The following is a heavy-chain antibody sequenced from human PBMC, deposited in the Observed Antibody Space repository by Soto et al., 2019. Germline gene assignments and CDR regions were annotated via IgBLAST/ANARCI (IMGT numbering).Heavy chain of an antibody. J-gene: IGHJ5*02. CDR2: IIPIFGTA. CDR1: GGTFSSYA. CDR3: AGWRGVVTAINWFDP. D-gene: IGHD2-21*02. Sequence: QVQLVQSGAVVKKPGSSVKVSCKASGGTFSSYAISWVRQAPGQGLEWMGGIIPIFGTANYAQKFQGRVTINADEATSTAYMELGSLRSEDTAVDYCAGWRGVVTAINWFDPWGQGTRVTVAS. V-gene: IGHV1-69*01.